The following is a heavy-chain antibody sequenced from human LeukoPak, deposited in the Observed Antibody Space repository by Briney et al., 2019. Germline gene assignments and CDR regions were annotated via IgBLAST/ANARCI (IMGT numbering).Heavy chain of an antibody. V-gene: IGHV1-69*13. J-gene: IGHJ3*02. CDR3: ARDCSGGSCRMLGAFDI. Sequence: ASVKVSCKASGGTFSSYAISWVRQAPGQGLEWMGGIIPIFGTANYAQKFQGRVTITADESTSTAYMELSSLRSEDTAVYYCARDCSGGSCRMLGAFDIWGQGTVVTVSS. CDR1: GGTFSSYA. D-gene: IGHD2-15*01. CDR2: IIPIFGTA.